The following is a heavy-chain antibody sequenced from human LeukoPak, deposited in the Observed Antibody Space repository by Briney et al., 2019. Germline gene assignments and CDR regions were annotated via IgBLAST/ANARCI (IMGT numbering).Heavy chain of an antibody. V-gene: IGHV4-30-2*01. D-gene: IGHD2-2*01. CDR3: ARSPPFYCSSTSCYYYYYMDV. CDR2: IYHSGST. Sequence: PSETLSLTCTVSGGSISSGGYYWSWIRQPPGKGLEWIGYIYHSGSTYYNPSLKSRVTISVDRSKNQFSLKLSSATAADTAVYYCARSPPFYCSSTSCYYYYYMDVWGKGTTVTVSS. J-gene: IGHJ6*03. CDR1: GGSISSGGYY.